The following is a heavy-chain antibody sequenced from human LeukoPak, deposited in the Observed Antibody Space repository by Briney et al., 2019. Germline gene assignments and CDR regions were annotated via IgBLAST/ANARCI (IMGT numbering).Heavy chain of an antibody. J-gene: IGHJ6*02. CDR1: EFTFSSYS. V-gene: IGHV3-48*01. Sequence: QSGGSLRLSCAASEFTFSSYSMNWVRQAPGKGLEWVSYITNSGNSKSYADSVKGRFTISRDNTKNSLYLQMNGLRAEDTAVYYCAKLNDNYYYYGMDVWGQGTTVTVSS. CDR2: ITNSGNSK. D-gene: IGHD1-1*01. CDR3: AKLNDNYYYYGMDV.